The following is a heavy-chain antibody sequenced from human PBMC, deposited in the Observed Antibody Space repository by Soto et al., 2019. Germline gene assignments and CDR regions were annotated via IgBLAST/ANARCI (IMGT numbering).Heavy chain of an antibody. CDR1: GFTFSSYG. CDR2: ISYNGSNK. Sequence: PGGSLRLSCAASGFTFSSYGMHWVRQAPGKGLEWVAVISYNGSNKYYADSVKGRFTISRDNSKNTLYLQMNSLRAEDMAVSYCANLLYCGGNCSPRYYGMDVWGQGTTVTVSS. J-gene: IGHJ6*02. D-gene: IGHD2-21*02. CDR3: ANLLYCGGNCSPRYYGMDV. V-gene: IGHV3-30*18.